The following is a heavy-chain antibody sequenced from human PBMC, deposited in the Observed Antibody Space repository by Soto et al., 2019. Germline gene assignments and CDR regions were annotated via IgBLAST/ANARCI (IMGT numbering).Heavy chain of an antibody. Sequence: QVQLVESGGGVVQPGRSLRLSCAASGFTFSSYGMHWVRQAPGKGLEWVAVIWYDGSNKYYADSVKGRFTISRDNSKNTLDLQMNSLGAEDTAVYYCARDPPGIAVVGTTAWFDPWGQGTLVTVSS. V-gene: IGHV3-33*01. CDR1: GFTFSSYG. CDR2: IWYDGSNK. D-gene: IGHD6-19*01. CDR3: ARDPPGIAVVGTTAWFDP. J-gene: IGHJ5*02.